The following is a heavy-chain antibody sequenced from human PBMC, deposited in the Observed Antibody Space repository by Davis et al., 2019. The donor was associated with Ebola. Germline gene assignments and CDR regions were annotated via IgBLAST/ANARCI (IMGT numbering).Heavy chain of an antibody. Sequence: ASAKVSCKVSVYTLTDFSMQWVRQAPGKGLEWMGGFVPEDGETRYAQNFQGRLTMTEDTSTYTAYVELTSLRSEDTAVYYCATGLVFWGQGTLVIVSS. CDR3: ATGLVF. J-gene: IGHJ4*02. CDR2: FVPEDGET. D-gene: IGHD6-19*01. V-gene: IGHV1-24*01. CDR1: VYTLTDFS.